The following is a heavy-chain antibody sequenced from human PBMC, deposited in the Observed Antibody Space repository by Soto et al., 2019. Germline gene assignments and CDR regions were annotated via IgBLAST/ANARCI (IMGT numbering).Heavy chain of an antibody. CDR3: ARDLADYGDPRGAFDI. Sequence: GGSLRLSCAASGFTFSSYSMNWVRQAPGKGLEWVSYISSSSSTTYYADSVKGRFTISRDNAKNSLYLQMNSLRAEDTAVYYCARDLADYGDPRGAFDIWGQGTMVTVSS. J-gene: IGHJ3*02. V-gene: IGHV3-48*01. CDR1: GFTFSSYS. D-gene: IGHD4-17*01. CDR2: ISSSSSTT.